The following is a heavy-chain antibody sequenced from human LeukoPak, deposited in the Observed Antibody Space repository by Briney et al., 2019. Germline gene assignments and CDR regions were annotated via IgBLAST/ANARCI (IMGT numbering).Heavy chain of an antibody. Sequence: SETLSLTCTVSGVSISSYYWSWIRQPPGKGLEWIGYIYYSGSTNYNPSLKSRVTISVDTSKNQFSLKLSSVTAADTAVYYCARGGIVGAPNDAFDIWGQGTMVTVSS. CDR2: IYYSGST. CDR1: GVSISSYY. J-gene: IGHJ3*02. D-gene: IGHD1-26*01. V-gene: IGHV4-59*01. CDR3: ARGGIVGAPNDAFDI.